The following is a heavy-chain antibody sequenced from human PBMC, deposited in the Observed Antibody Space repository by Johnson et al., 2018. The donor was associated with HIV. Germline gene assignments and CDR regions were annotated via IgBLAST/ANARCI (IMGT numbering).Heavy chain of an antibody. CDR2: ISATGITL. J-gene: IGHJ3*02. D-gene: IGHD6-19*01. CDR3: ARGIDQGYSSGGSSDVFDI. Sequence: QVQLVESGGGLVQPGGSLRLSCAASEFTYSDFYINWIRQPPGKGLEWVSSISATGITLYYADSVKGRFTISRDDSKNTPYLRLNSLRPEDSAVDYCARGIDQGYSSGGSSDVFDIWGPGTMVHVSA. V-gene: IGHV3-11*01. CDR1: EFTYSDFY.